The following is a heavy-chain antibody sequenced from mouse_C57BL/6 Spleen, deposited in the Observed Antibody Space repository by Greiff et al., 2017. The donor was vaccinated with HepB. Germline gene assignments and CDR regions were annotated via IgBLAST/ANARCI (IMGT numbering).Heavy chain of an antibody. V-gene: IGHV5-4*01. CDR2: ISDGGSYT. CDR3: ARDPPHFDY. CDR1: GFTFSSYA. J-gene: IGHJ2*01. Sequence: EVKLVESGGGLVKPGGSLKLSCAASGFTFSSYAMSWVRQTPEKRLEWVATISDGGSYTYYPDNVKGRFTISRDNAKNNLYLQMSHLQSEDTAMYYCARDPPHFDYWGQGTTLTVSS.